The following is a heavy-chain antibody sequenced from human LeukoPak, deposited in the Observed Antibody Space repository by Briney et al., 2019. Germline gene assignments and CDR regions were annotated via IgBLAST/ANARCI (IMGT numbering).Heavy chain of an antibody. D-gene: IGHD3-22*01. J-gene: IGHJ4*02. CDR3: ARGTLHYLSGYYGDY. Sequence: TSETLSLTCAVYGGSFSGYYWSWIRQPPGKGLEWIGEINHSGSTNYNPSLKSRVTISVDTSKNQFSLKLSSVTAADTAVYYCARGTLHYLSGYYGDYWGQGTLVTVSS. CDR1: GGSFSGYY. CDR2: INHSGST. V-gene: IGHV4-34*01.